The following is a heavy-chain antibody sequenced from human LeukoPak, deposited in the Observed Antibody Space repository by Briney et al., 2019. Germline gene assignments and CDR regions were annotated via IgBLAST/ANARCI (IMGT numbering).Heavy chain of an antibody. CDR2: IYYSGST. D-gene: IGHD1-7*01. J-gene: IGHJ6*03. CDR3: ARDQYNWNWVGPDYYYYYMDV. V-gene: IGHV4-39*07. CDR1: GGCISSSSYY. Sequence: SETLSLTCTVSGGCISSSSYYWGWIRQPPGKGLEWIGSIYYSGSTYYNPSLKSRVTISVDTSKNQFSLKLSSVTAADTAVYYCARDQYNWNWVGPDYYYYYMDVWGKGTTVTVSS.